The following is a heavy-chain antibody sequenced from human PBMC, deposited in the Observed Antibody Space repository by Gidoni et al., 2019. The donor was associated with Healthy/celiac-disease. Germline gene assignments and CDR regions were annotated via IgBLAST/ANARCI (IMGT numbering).Heavy chain of an antibody. J-gene: IGHJ3*02. CDR2: IIPIFGTA. D-gene: IGHD4-17*01. CDR3: ARGIDYGDYVGAFDI. Sequence: GIIPIFGTANYAQKFQGRVTITADKSTSTAYMELSSLRSEDTALYYCARGIDYGDYVGAFDIWGQGTMVTVSS. V-gene: IGHV1-69*06.